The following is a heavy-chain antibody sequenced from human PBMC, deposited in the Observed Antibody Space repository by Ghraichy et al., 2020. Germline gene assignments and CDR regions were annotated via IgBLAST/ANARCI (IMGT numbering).Heavy chain of an antibody. CDR3: AREAPEGGFDP. J-gene: IGHJ5*02. CDR2: IYYSGST. Sequence: SETLSLTCTVSGGSISSGGYYWSWIRQHPGKGLEWIGYIYYSGSTYYNPSLKSRVTISVDTSKNQFSLKLSSVTAADTAVYYCAREAPEGGFDPWGQGTLVTVSS. V-gene: IGHV4-31*03. CDR1: GGSISSGGYY. D-gene: IGHD1-14*01.